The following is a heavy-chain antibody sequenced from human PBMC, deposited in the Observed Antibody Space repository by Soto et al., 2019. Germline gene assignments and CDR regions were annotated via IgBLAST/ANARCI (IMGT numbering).Heavy chain of an antibody. D-gene: IGHD5-12*01. Sequence: QVQLVQSGAEVRQPASSVKVSCKTSGGTFSSYAISWVRQAPGQGLEWMGGIVPIVDTATYAQKFQGRVTITADESTITAYMELSRLRSDDTAVYYCVRVVAIPGYTDYWGQGTLITVSS. CDR3: VRVVAIPGYTDY. V-gene: IGHV1-69*12. CDR2: IVPIVDTA. J-gene: IGHJ4*02. CDR1: GGTFSSYA.